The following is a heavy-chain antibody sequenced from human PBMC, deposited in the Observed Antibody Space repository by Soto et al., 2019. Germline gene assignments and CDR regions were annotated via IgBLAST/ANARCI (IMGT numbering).Heavy chain of an antibody. CDR3: ARHEGSSFSQFDY. D-gene: IGHD6-13*01. CDR2: IIHSGST. Sequence: SETLSLTCTVSGGSISTYDYWGWIRQPPGKGLEWIANIIHSGSTNYSPSLKSRLTMSVDTSKNQFSLRLSSVTAADTAVYYCARHEGSSFSQFDYWGQGTLVTVSS. CDR1: GGSISTYDY. V-gene: IGHV4-38-2*02. J-gene: IGHJ4*02.